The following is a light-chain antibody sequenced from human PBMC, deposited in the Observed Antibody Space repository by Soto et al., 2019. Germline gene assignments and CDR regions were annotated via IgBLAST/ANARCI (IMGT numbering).Light chain of an antibody. Sequence: QSALTQPPSASGSPGQSVTISCTGTSSDVGGYNYVSWYQQHPGKAPKLIIYEVSKRPSGVPDRFSGSKSGNTASLTVSGLQAEDEADYYCSSHARTNNLVFGRGTTLTVL. CDR3: SSHARTNNLV. CDR2: EVS. J-gene: IGLJ2*01. V-gene: IGLV2-8*01. CDR1: SSDVGGYNY.